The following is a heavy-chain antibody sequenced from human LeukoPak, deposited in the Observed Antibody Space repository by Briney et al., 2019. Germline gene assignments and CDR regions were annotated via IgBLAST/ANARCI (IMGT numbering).Heavy chain of an antibody. J-gene: IGHJ4*02. CDR3: ARPRYSSGWYGDY. D-gene: IGHD6-19*01. V-gene: IGHV3-30*02. CDR2: IPFDTNNR. CDR1: GFPFSAYG. Sequence: GGSLRLSCAASGFPFSAYGFHWVRQAPGKGLEWVAFIPFDTNNRYYADSVEGRFIISRGNSKNTLYLQMNSLRAEDTAVYYCARPRYSSGWYGDYWGQGILVTVSS.